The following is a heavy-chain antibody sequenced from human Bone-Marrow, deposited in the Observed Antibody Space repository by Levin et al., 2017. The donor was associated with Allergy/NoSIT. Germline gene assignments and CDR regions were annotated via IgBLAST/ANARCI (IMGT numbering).Heavy chain of an antibody. CDR2: IIPIFGTA. D-gene: IGHD2-15*01. J-gene: IGHJ6*02. CDR3: ARDHCSGGSCYTSYYYYGMDV. Sequence: SVKVSCKASGGTFSSYAISWVRQAPGQGLEWMGGIIPIFGTANYAQKFQGRVTITADESTSTAYMELSSLRSEDTAVYYCARDHCSGGSCYTSYYYYGMDVWGQGTTVTVSS. V-gene: IGHV1-69*13. CDR1: GGTFSSYA.